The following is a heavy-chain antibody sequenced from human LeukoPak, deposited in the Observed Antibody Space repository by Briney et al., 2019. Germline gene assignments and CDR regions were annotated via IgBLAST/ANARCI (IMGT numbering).Heavy chain of an antibody. V-gene: IGHV3-11*01. J-gene: IGHJ6*02. D-gene: IGHD6-13*01. CDR2: ISSSGSTI. CDR1: GFTFSDYY. Sequence: GGSLRLSCAASGFTFSDYYMSWIRQAPGKGLEWISYISSSGSTIYYADSVKGRFTISRDNAKNSLYLQMNSLRAEDTAVYYCARDHVSSSWYQDNYYYGMDVWGQGTTVTVSS. CDR3: ARDHVSSSWYQDNYYYGMDV.